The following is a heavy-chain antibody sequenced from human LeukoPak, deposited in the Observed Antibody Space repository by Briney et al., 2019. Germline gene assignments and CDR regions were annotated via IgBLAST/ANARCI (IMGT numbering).Heavy chain of an antibody. J-gene: IGHJ6*02. CDR3: TGHYYYGMDV. CDR1: GFTLSSNY. D-gene: IGHD1-14*01. CDR2: IYSGDRT. V-gene: IGHV3-66*01. Sequence: PGGSLRLSCAASGFTLSSNYMSWVRQAPGKGLEWVSVIYSGDRTYYAHSVKGRFTISRDNSKNTLYLQMNSLRAEDTAVYYCTGHYYYGMDVWGQGTKVTVSS.